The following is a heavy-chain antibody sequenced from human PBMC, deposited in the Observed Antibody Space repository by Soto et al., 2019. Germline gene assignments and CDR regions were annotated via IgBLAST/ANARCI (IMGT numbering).Heavy chain of an antibody. J-gene: IGHJ3*02. Sequence: GGSLRLSCAASGFTFDDYAMHWVRQAPGKGLEWVSGISWNSGSIGYADSVKGRFTISRDNAKNSLYLQMNSLRAEDTALYYCAKGENAFDIWGQGTMVTVSS. V-gene: IGHV3-9*01. CDR2: ISWNSGSI. CDR1: GFTFDDYA. CDR3: AKGENAFDI.